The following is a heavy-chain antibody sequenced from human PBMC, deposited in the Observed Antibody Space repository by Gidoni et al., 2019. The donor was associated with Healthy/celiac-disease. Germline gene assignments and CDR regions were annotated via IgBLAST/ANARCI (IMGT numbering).Heavy chain of an antibody. J-gene: IGHJ4*02. CDR2: SSSSSSTR. V-gene: IGHV3-48*02. D-gene: IGHD2-8*01. CDR3: ARDGSRYCTNGVCYMYDFDY. Sequence: EVQRVASGGGWVQPTGSLRLPCAASGFPFTTPSMTWVSEAPGKGLEWVSYSSSSSSTRYDANSVKGRYTISSDKDKNSLELQMNSRRDEDTAVYYCARDGSRYCTNGVCYMYDFDYWGQGTLVTVSS. CDR1: GFPFTTPS.